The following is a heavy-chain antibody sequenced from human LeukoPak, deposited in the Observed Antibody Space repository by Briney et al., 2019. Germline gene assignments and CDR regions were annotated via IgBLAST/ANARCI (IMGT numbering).Heavy chain of an antibody. Sequence: ASVKVSCKASGGTFSSYAISWVRQAPGQGLEWMGRIIPIFGTANYAQKFQGRVTITADKSTSTAYMELSSLRSEDTAVYYCARGSGRVLIQLWLEAFDIWGQGTMVTVSS. D-gene: IGHD5-18*01. V-gene: IGHV1-69*06. J-gene: IGHJ3*02. CDR2: IIPIFGTA. CDR1: GGTFSSYA. CDR3: ARGSGRVLIQLWLEAFDI.